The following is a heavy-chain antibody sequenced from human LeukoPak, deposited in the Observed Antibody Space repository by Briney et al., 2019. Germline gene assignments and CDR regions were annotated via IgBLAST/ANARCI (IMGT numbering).Heavy chain of an antibody. CDR2: IGTAGDP. CDR3: ARGWGYCSGGSCYPQSGAFDI. Sequence: PGGSLRLSCAASGFTFSSYDMHWVRQATGKGLEWVSAIGTAGDPYYPGSVKGRFTISRENAKNSLYLQMNSLRAGDTAVYYCARGWGYCSGGSCYPQSGAFDIWDQGTMVTVSS. D-gene: IGHD2-15*01. CDR1: GFTFSSYD. J-gene: IGHJ3*02. V-gene: IGHV3-13*05.